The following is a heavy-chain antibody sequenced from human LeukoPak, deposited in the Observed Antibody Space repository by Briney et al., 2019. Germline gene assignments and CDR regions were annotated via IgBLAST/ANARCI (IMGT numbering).Heavy chain of an antibody. D-gene: IGHD3-9*01. J-gene: IGHJ5*02. V-gene: IGHV1-2*06. CDR3: ARDYDILTGYDTFSWFDP. CDR2: INPNSGGT. Sequence: GASVKVSCKASGYTFTGYYMHWVRQAPGQGLEWMGRINPNSGGTNYAQKFQGRVTMTRDTSISTAYMELSRLRSDDTAVYYCARDYDILTGYDTFSWFDPWGQGTLVTVSS. CDR1: GYTFTGYY.